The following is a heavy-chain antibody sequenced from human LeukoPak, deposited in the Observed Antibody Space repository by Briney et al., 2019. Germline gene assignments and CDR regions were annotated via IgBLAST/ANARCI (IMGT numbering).Heavy chain of an antibody. CDR2: ISAYNGNT. V-gene: IGHV1-18*01. J-gene: IGHJ6*02. CDR1: GYTFTSYG. D-gene: IGHD6-19*01. CDR3: ARDLSRSSGSKYYYGMDV. Sequence: ASVKVSCKASGYTFTSYGISWVRQAPGQGLAWMGWISAYNGNTNYAQKLQGRVTMTTDTSTSTAYMELRSLRSDDTAVYYCARDLSRSSGSKYYYGMDVWGQGTTVTVSS.